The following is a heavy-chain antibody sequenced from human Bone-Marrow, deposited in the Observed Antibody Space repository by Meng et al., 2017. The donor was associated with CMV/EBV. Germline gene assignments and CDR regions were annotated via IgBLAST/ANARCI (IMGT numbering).Heavy chain of an antibody. CDR3: ARKRITIFGVVRGFDY. CDR2: IKQDGSEK. D-gene: IGHD3-3*01. J-gene: IGHJ4*02. V-gene: IGHV3-7*01. Sequence: GGSLRLSCAASGFTFSSYGMHWVRQAPGKGLEWVANIKQDGSEKYYVDSVKGRFTISRDNAKNSLYLQMNSLRAEDTAVYYCARKRITIFGVVRGFDYWGERTLVTVSS. CDR1: GFTFSSYG.